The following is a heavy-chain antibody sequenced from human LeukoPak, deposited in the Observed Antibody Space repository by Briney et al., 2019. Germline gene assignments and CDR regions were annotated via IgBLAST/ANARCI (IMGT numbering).Heavy chain of an antibody. CDR2: ISGSGGST. V-gene: IGHV3-23*01. Sequence: PGASLRLSCAASGFTLSSYAMSWVRQAPGKGLERVSAISGSGGSTYYADSVKGRFTISRDNSKNPLYLQMNSLRAEDTAVYYCAKDRGYYSGGSCSFNYWGQGTLVTVSS. CDR1: GFTLSSYA. J-gene: IGHJ4*02. CDR3: AKDRGYYSGGSCSFNY. D-gene: IGHD2-15*01.